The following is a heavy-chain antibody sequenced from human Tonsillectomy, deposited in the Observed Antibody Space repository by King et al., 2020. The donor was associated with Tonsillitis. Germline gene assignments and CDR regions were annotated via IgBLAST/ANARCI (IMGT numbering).Heavy chain of an antibody. CDR2: ILSSSSYI. Sequence: VQLVESGGGLVKPGGSLRLSCAASGFTFSSHAMNWVRQAPGKGLEWVSSILSSSSYIYYADSLKGRFTISRDNAKNSLYLQMDSLIAEDTALYFCARDHGAASVLFDLRGRGTLVTVSS. CDR1: GFTFSSHA. D-gene: IGHD6-25*01. J-gene: IGHJ2*01. CDR3: ARDHGAASVLFDL. V-gene: IGHV3-21*01.